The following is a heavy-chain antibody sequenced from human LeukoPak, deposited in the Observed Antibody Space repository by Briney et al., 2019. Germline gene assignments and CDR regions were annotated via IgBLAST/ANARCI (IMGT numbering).Heavy chain of an antibody. D-gene: IGHD5-18*01. Sequence: GGSLRLSCAASGFTFSNTWMSWARQAPGKGRECAARLTSTSDGGTTDSAERVKGRFTISSDASKNTLCLRMNSVNTEDTAVYYCTTGIPLWFDWYFDLWGRGTLVTVSS. V-gene: IGHV3-15*01. CDR1: GFTFSNTW. CDR2: LTSTSDGGTT. J-gene: IGHJ2*01. CDR3: TTGIPLWFDWYFDL.